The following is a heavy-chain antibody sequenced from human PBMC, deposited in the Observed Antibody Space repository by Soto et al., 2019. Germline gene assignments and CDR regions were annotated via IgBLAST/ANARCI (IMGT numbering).Heavy chain of an antibody. V-gene: IGHV4-30-4*01. CDR1: GGSISSGDYY. J-gene: IGHJ4*02. D-gene: IGHD3-22*01. CDR2: IYYSGST. Sequence: SETLSLTCTVSGGSISSGDYYWSWIRQPPGKGLEWIGYIYYSGSTYYNPSLKSRVTISVDTSKNQFSLKLSSVTAADTAVYYCAREPDPTYYYDSSGPLLWGQGTLVTVSS. CDR3: AREPDPTYYYDSSGPLL.